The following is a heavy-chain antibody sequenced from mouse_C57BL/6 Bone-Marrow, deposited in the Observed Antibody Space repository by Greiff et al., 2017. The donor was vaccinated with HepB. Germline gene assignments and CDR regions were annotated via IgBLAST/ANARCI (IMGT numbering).Heavy chain of an antibody. J-gene: IGHJ2*01. Sequence: EVQLQQSGAELVRPGASVKLSCTASGFNIKDDYMHWVKQRPEQGLEWIGWIDPENGDTEYASKFQGKATITADTSSNTAYLQLSSLTSEDTAVYYCTTRQFITRLDYWGQGTTLTVSS. CDR2: IDPENGDT. CDR3: TTRQFITRLDY. CDR1: GFNIKDDY. V-gene: IGHV14-4*01. D-gene: IGHD1-1*01.